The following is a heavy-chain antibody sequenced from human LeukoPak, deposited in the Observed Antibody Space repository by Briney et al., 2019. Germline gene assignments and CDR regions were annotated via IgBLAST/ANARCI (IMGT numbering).Heavy chain of an antibody. V-gene: IGHV3-21*01. CDR2: ISSSSSYI. CDR1: GFTFSSYS. J-gene: IGHJ3*02. D-gene: IGHD4-11*01. Sequence: GGSLRLSCAASGFTFSSYSMNWVRQAPGKGLEWVSSISSSSSYIYYADSVKGRFTISRDNAKNSLYLQMNSLRAEDTAVYYCARGSSTVSGAFDIWGQGTMVTVSS. CDR3: ARGSSTVSGAFDI.